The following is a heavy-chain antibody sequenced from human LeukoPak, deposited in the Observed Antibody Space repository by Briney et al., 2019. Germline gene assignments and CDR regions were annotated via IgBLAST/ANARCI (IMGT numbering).Heavy chain of an antibody. CDR1: GYTFTGYY. V-gene: IGHV1-2*02. CDR3: ARAKYQLLFYFDY. D-gene: IGHD2-2*01. Sequence: GASVKVSCKASGYTFTGYYMHWVRQAPGQGLEWMGWINPNSGGTNYAQKFQGRVTMTRDTSISAAYMELSRLRSDDTAVYYCARAKYQLLFYFDYWGQGTLVTVSS. CDR2: INPNSGGT. J-gene: IGHJ4*02.